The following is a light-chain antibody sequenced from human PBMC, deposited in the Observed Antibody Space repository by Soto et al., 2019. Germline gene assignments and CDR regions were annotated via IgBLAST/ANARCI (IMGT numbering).Light chain of an antibody. CDR2: GAS. CDR3: QQYGSSLWT. CDR1: QSVSSNY. J-gene: IGKJ1*01. Sequence: EIVLTQSPGTLSLSPGERATLSCRASQSVSSNYLAWYHHKPGQAPRLLIYGASSRATGIPDRFSGSWSGTDFTLTISRLEPEDFAVYYCQQYGSSLWTFGQGTKVEVK. V-gene: IGKV3-20*01.